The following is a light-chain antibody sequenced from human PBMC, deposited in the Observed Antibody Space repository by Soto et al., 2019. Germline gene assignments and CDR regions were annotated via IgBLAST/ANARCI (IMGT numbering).Light chain of an antibody. CDR3: QQYHSYPVT. CDR2: DAT. Sequence: DIQMTQSPSTLSASVGDRVTITFRASHSISRWLAWYQQKPGKAPELLIYDATSLETGVPSMFSGSGSGTEFSLTISTLQPDDFATYYCQQYHSYPVTFGQGTRLEIK. J-gene: IGKJ5*01. CDR1: HSISRW. V-gene: IGKV1-5*01.